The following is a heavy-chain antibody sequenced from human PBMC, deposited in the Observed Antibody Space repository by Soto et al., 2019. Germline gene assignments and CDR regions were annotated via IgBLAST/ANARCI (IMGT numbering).Heavy chain of an antibody. CDR2: ISGSGGST. CDR3: AKDMDCISTNCYFNYLDP. CDR1: GFTFSSYA. V-gene: IGHV3-23*01. J-gene: IGHJ5*02. Sequence: GGSLRLSCAASGFTFSSYAMSWVRQAPGKGLEWVSAISGSGGSTYYADSVKGRFTISRDNSKNTLYLQMNSLRAEDTAVYYCAKDMDCISTNCYFNYLDPWGQGNLVTVSS. D-gene: IGHD2-2*01.